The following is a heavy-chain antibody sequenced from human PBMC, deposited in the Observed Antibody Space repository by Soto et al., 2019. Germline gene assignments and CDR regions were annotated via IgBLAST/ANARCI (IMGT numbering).Heavy chain of an antibody. CDR3: ARVKSSGWSPINYYYGMDV. V-gene: IGHV3-7*05. CDR2: IKQDGSEK. D-gene: IGHD6-19*01. Sequence: GGSLRLSCAASGFTFSSYWMSWVRQAPGKGLEWVANIKQDGSEKYYVDSVKGRFTISRDNAKNSLYLQMNSLRAEDTAVYYCARVKSSGWSPINYYYGMDVWGQGTTVTVSS. CDR1: GFTFSSYW. J-gene: IGHJ6*02.